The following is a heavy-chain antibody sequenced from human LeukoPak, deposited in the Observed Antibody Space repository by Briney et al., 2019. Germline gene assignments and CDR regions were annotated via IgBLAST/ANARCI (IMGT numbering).Heavy chain of an antibody. V-gene: IGHV1-46*01. CDR1: GYTFTSYY. J-gene: IGHJ4*02. CDR3: AAPEVGATPYYFDY. D-gene: IGHD1-26*01. Sequence: ASVKVSCKASGYTFTSYYMHWVRQAPGQGLEWMGIINPSGGSTSYAQKFQGRVTMTEDTSTDTAYMELSSLRSEDTAVYYCAAPEVGATPYYFDYWGQGTLVTVSS. CDR2: INPSGGST.